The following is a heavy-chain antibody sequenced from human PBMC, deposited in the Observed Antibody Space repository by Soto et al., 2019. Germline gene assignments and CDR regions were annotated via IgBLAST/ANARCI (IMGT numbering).Heavy chain of an antibody. V-gene: IGHV4-59*01. J-gene: IGHJ5*02. CDR1: GGSISSYY. CDR2: IYYSGST. CDR3: AREQIAARPAGSWFDP. Sequence: KPSETLSLTCTVSGGSISSYYWSWIRQPPGKGLEWIGYIYYSGSTNYNPSLKSRVTISVDTSKNQFSLKLSSVTAADTAVYYCAREQIAARPAGSWFDPWGQGTLVTVSS. D-gene: IGHD6-6*01.